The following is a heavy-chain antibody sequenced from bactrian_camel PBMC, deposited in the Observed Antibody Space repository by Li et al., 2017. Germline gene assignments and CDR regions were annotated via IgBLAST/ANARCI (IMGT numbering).Heavy chain of an antibody. CDR1: GLTDAISH. J-gene: IGHJ4*01. CDR3: ATERPLKR. D-gene: IGHD1*01. Sequence: HVQLVESGGGSVQAGGSLRLSCTASGLTDAISHMGWFRQAPGDECELVSTIRTDGSEYYADSVQGRFTISRDNTINTMYLQMNSLQTEDTAMYYCATERPLKRRGRGTQVTVS. V-gene: IGHV3S55*01. CDR2: IRTDGSE.